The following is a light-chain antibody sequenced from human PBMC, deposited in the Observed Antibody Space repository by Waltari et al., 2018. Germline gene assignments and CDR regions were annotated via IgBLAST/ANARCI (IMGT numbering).Light chain of an antibody. CDR3: SSYTTSSTLV. V-gene: IGLV2-14*03. CDR2: DLN. Sequence: QSALTQPASVSGSPGQSITISCPGSNSDIGGYTFVSWYQQHPGKAPKLMIYDLNKRPSGVSNRFSASKSGKTASLTISGLQAEDEANYYCSSYTTSSTLVFGGGTKVTVL. J-gene: IGLJ2*01. CDR1: NSDIGGYTF.